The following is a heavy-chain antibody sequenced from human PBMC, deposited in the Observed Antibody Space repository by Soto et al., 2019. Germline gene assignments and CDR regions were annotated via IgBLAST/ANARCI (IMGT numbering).Heavy chain of an antibody. V-gene: IGHV3-48*03. Sequence: GGSLRLSCAASGFTFSSYEMNWVRQAPGKGLEWVSYISNSGTTIYYADSVKGRFTISRDNAKNSLYLQMRSLRAEDTAIYYCARQISYCSGTSCDAFDIWGQGTLVTVSS. CDR2: ISNSGTTI. J-gene: IGHJ3*02. D-gene: IGHD2-15*01. CDR1: GFTFSSYE. CDR3: ARQISYCSGTSCDAFDI.